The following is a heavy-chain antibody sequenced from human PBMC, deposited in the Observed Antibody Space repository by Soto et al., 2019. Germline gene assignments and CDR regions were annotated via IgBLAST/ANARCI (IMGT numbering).Heavy chain of an antibody. D-gene: IGHD2-2*01. V-gene: IGHV1-69*01. Sequence: QVQLVQSGAEVKKPGSSVKVSCKTSGGSFSSYAITWVRQAPGQGLEWMGGIIPMFGTPKYPQKFQGRVTITAAEFTSTAYMELGSLRSEDTAVYYCARAGDSSTRYYHYYGMDVWGQGTTVTVSS. CDR3: ARAGDSSTRYYHYYGMDV. J-gene: IGHJ6*02. CDR2: IIPMFGTP. CDR1: GGSFSSYA.